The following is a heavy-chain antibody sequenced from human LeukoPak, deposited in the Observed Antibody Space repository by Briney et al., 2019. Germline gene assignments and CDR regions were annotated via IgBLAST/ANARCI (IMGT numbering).Heavy chain of an antibody. CDR2: ISGSGSNT. Sequence: LGGSLRLSCAASGFTFSSYAMSWVRQAPGKGLEWVSAISGSGSNTYDADSVKGRFTISRDYSRNTLYLQMNSLRAEDTAVYYCAKAGYYDSSGYVRRPFQYWGQGTLVTVSS. CDR1: GFTFSSYA. V-gene: IGHV3-23*01. J-gene: IGHJ4*02. D-gene: IGHD3-22*01. CDR3: AKAGYYDSSGYVRRPFQY.